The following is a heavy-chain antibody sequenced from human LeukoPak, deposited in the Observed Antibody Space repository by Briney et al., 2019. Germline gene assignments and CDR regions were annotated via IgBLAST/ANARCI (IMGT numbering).Heavy chain of an antibody. J-gene: IGHJ4*02. CDR3: ARENYFDY. Sequence: SETVSLMCTVWIGSLSSYYWLWTRRPPGKGRVGSGYIYYSGSTKYTPSLKSRVTISVDTSKNQFSLKLSSVTAADTAVYYCARENYFDYWGQGTLVTVSS. V-gene: IGHV4-59*01. CDR1: IGSLSSYY. CDR2: IYYSGST.